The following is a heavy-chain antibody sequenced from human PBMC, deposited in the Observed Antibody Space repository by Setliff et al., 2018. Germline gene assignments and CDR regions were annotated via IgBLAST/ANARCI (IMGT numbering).Heavy chain of an antibody. V-gene: IGHV3-11*03. J-gene: IGHJ4*02. CDR1: GFTFSDSY. CDR2: ISSSSSYT. CDR3: ARIYSSGTYYLDH. Sequence: GGSLRLSCAASGFTFSDSYMSWIRQAPGKGPEWVSFISSSSSYTIYADSVKGRFTVSRDNAKNSMHLQMSSLRAEDTAVYYCARIYSSGTYYLDHWGRGTLVTVSS. D-gene: IGHD3-10*01.